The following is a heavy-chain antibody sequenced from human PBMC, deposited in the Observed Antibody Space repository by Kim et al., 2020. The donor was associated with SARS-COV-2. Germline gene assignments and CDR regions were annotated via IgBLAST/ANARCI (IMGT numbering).Heavy chain of an antibody. CDR3: AKNRYGRFGELLPFDY. J-gene: IGHJ4*02. CDR1: GFTFSSYA. Sequence: GGSLRLSCAASGFTFSSYAMSWVRQAPGKGLEWVSAISGSGGSTYYADSVKGRFTISRDNSKNTLYLQMNSLRAEDTAVYYCAKNRYGRFGELLPFDYWGQGTLVTVSS. V-gene: IGHV3-23*01. CDR2: ISGSGGST. D-gene: IGHD3-10*01.